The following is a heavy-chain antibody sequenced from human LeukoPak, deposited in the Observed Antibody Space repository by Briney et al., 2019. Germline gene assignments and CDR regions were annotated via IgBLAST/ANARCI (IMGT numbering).Heavy chain of an antibody. V-gene: IGHV3-11*06. J-gene: IGHJ4*02. CDR1: GFTFSDYY. D-gene: IGHD1-1*01. Sequence: GGSLRLSCEASGFTFSDYYMSWIRQAPGKGLEWVSYISSSGDNTIHADSVKGRFTISRDNAKNSLYLQLSSLRAEDTAMYYCVRTTYGDYWGQGTLVTVSS. CDR2: ISSSGDNT. CDR3: VRTTYGDY.